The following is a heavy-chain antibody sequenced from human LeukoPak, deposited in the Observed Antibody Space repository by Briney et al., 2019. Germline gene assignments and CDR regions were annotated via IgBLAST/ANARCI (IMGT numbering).Heavy chain of an antibody. CDR2: IYYSGST. CDR3: ARLNYYGSGSYYNVPYYFDY. D-gene: IGHD3-10*01. Sequence: SETLSLTCTVSGGSISSSSYYWGWIRQPPGKGLEWIGSIYYSGSTYYNPSLKSRVTISVDTSKNQFSLKLSSVTAADTAVYYCARLNYYGSGSYYNVPYYFDYWGQGTLVTVSS. J-gene: IGHJ4*02. CDR1: GGSISSSSYY. V-gene: IGHV4-39*01.